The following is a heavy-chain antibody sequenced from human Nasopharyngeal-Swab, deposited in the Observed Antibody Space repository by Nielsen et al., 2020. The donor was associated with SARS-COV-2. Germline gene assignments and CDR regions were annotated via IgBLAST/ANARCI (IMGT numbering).Heavy chain of an antibody. CDR1: GGTLSSYA. CDR3: ARDAKAAADYFDY. V-gene: IGHV1-69*13. J-gene: IGHJ4*02. CDR2: IIPIFGTA. D-gene: IGHD6-13*01. Sequence: SAKVSCKASGGTLSSYAISWVRQAPGQGLEWMGGIIPIFGTANYAQKFQGRVTITADESTSTAYMELSSLRSEDTAVYYCARDAKAAADYFDYWGQGTLVTVSS.